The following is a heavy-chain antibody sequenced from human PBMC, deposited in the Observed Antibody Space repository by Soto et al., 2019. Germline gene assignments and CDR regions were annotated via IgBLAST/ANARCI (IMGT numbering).Heavy chain of an antibody. CDR2: IYSGGST. CDR3: ARDLITMVRGVISLGVFDY. V-gene: IGHV3-66*01. D-gene: IGHD3-10*01. J-gene: IGHJ4*02. CDR1: GFTVSSNY. Sequence: GGSLRLSCAASGFTVSSNYMSWVRQAPGKGLEWVSVIYSGGSTYYADSMKGRFTISRDNSKNTLYLQMNSLRAEDTAVYYCARDLITMVRGVISLGVFDYWGQGTLVTVSS.